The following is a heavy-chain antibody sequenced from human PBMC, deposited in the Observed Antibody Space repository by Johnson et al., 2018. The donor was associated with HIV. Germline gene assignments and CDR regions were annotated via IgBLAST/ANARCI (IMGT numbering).Heavy chain of an antibody. V-gene: IGHV3-30*04. J-gene: IGHJ3*02. Sequence: QVQLVESGGGVVQPGRSLRLSCAASGFTFRSYAMHWVRQAPGKGLEWVAVISYDGSNKYYADSVKGRFTISRDNSKNTLYLQMNSLRAEDTAVYYCARAGVVFSTASHDAFDIWGQGTMVTVSS. CDR3: ARAGVVFSTASHDAFDI. CDR2: ISYDGSNK. D-gene: IGHD2-21*01. CDR1: GFTFRSYA.